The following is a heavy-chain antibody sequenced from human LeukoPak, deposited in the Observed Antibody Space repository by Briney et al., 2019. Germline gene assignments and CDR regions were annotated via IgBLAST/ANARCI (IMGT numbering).Heavy chain of an antibody. V-gene: IGHV4-31*03. J-gene: IGHJ4*02. CDR2: IYYSGST. CDR1: GGSISSGGYY. D-gene: IGHD6-13*01. CDR3: ARVKYSSSWYYFDY. Sequence: SETLSLTCSASGGSISSGGYYWSWIRQHPGKGLEWIGYIYYSGSTYYNPSLESRVTISVDTSKNQFSLKLSSVTAADTAVYYCARVKYSSSWYYFDYWGQGTLVTVSS.